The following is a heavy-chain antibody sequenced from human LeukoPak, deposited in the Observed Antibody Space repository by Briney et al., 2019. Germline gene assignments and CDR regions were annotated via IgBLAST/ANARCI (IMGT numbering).Heavy chain of an antibody. J-gene: IGHJ4*02. V-gene: IGHV1-8*03. CDR2: MSPDSGDT. CDR1: GYTFTDYY. CDR3: ARAPIDSSGYYDDY. D-gene: IGHD3-22*01. Sequence: ASVKVSCKASGYTFTDYYINWVRQAPGQGLEWMGWMSPDSGDTGYAHKFQGRVTITADKSTSTAYMELSSLRSEDTAVYYCARAPIDSSGYYDDYWGQGTLVTVSS.